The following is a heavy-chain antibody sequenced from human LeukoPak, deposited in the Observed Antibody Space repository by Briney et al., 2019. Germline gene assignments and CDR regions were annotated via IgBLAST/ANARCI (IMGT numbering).Heavy chain of an antibody. CDR3: AKGGSDSGGQTLEH. V-gene: IGHV3-43D*03. CDR2: ISWDGDTT. D-gene: IGHD4-23*01. Sequence: GGSLRLSCAASGFSFDDYAMHWVRQAPGKGLEWVSVISWDGDTTNYADSVKGRFTISRVNSKNSLFLQMSSLRPEDTALYYCAKGGSDSGGQTLEHWGQGTLVTVSS. CDR1: GFSFDDYA. J-gene: IGHJ4*02.